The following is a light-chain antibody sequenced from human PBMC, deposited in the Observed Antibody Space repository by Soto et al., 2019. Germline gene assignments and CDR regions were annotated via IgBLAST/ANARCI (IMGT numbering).Light chain of an antibody. CDR3: QQSYGAPRT. Sequence: DIQMPQSPSSLSASVGDRVTIACRASQSISTFLNWYQQRPGKAPNLLIYAASSLQSGVPSRFSGSGSGTDFTLTISSLQPEDFADYYCQQSYGAPRTFGQGTKVEMK. CDR1: QSISTF. CDR2: AAS. J-gene: IGKJ1*01. V-gene: IGKV1-39*01.